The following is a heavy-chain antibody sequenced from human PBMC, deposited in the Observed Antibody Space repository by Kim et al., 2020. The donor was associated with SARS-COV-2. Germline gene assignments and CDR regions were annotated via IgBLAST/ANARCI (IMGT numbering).Heavy chain of an antibody. CDR1: GFTFSSYA. CDR2: ISYDGSNK. V-gene: IGHV3-30*04. D-gene: IGHD4-17*01. CDR3: ARERGEAYGDYDRYYYYG. J-gene: IGHJ6*01. Sequence: GGSLRLSCAASGFTFSSYAMHWVRQAPGKGLEWVAVISYDGSNKYYADSVKGRFTISRDNSKNTLYLQMNSLRAEDTAVDYCARERGEAYGDYDRYYYYG.